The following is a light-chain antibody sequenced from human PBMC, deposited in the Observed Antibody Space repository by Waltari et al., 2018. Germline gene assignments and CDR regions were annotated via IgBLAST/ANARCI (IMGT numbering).Light chain of an antibody. Sequence: QSVLTQPPSASGTPGQRVTISCSGSSSNIGSNTVNWYQQLPGMAPKPILSSNKQRPSGVPDRFSGSKSGTSASLAISGLQSDDEADYYCAAWDVSLKGVFGGGTKVTVL. CDR2: SNK. CDR1: SSNIGSNT. V-gene: IGLV1-44*01. CDR3: AAWDVSLKGV. J-gene: IGLJ2*01.